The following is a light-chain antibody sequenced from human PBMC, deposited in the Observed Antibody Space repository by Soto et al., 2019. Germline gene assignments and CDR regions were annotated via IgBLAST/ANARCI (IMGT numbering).Light chain of an antibody. CDR1: SSDVGGYNY. J-gene: IGLJ2*01. CDR2: DVS. CDR3: CSYAGSYTVL. Sequence: QSVPTQPRSVSGSPGQSVTISCTGTSSDVGGYNYVSWYQQHPGKAPKLMIYDVSKRPSGVPDRFSGSKSGNTASLTISGLQAEDEADYYCCSYAGSYTVLFGGGTKLTVL. V-gene: IGLV2-11*01.